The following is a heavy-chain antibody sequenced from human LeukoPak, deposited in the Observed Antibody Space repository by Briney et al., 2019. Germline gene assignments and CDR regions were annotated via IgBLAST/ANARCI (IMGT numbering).Heavy chain of an antibody. CDR3: ARDPTFGGVTSDAFDI. J-gene: IGHJ3*02. CDR2: IYTSGST. Sequence: PSETLSLTCTVSGGSISSSSYHWSWIRQPAGKGLEWIGRIYTSGSTNYNPSLKSRVTMSVDTSKNQFSLKLSSVTAADTAVYYCARDPTFGGVTSDAFDIWGQGTMVTVSS. CDR1: GGSISSSSYH. D-gene: IGHD3-16*01. V-gene: IGHV4-61*02.